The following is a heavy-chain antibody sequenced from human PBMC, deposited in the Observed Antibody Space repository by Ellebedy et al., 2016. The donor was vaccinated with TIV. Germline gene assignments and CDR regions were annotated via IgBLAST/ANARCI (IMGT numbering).Heavy chain of an antibody. CDR1: EFTFSSHW. Sequence: GESLKISXAASEFTFSSHWMSWVRQAPGKGLEWVANIKLDGSDKYYVDSVKGRFTISRDNAENSLYLQMNSLRAEDTAVYYCVRGGGSFDYWGQGTLVTVSS. CDR2: IKLDGSDK. J-gene: IGHJ4*02. CDR3: VRGGGSFDY. V-gene: IGHV3-7*03. D-gene: IGHD1-26*01.